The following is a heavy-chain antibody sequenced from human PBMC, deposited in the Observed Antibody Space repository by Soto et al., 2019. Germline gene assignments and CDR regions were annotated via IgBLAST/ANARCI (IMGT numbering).Heavy chain of an antibody. D-gene: IGHD3-9*01. Sequence: PGGSLRLSCAASGFTFSNYGMHWVRQAPGKGLEWVAVIWFDGSNKLYADSVNGRFTISRDNSENTLYLEMNSLRVEDTAIYYCARDPTGYYNFDQWGQGTLVTVSS. V-gene: IGHV3-33*01. CDR3: ARDPTGYYNFDQ. CDR2: IWFDGSNK. J-gene: IGHJ4*02. CDR1: GFTFSNYG.